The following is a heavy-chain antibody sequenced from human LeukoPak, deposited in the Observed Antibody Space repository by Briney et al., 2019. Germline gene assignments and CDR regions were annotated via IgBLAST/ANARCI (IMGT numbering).Heavy chain of an antibody. V-gene: IGHV3-15*01. CDR1: GFTFSNAW. CDR2: IKSKTDGGTT. CDR3: TTLRSIATDY. Sequence: PGGSLRLSCAASGFTFSNAWMSWVRQAPGKGLDWVGHIKSKTDGGTTDYAAPVKGRLTISRDDSKNTLYLQMNSLKTEDTAVYYCTTLRSIATDYWGQGTLVTVSS. D-gene: IGHD2-2*01. J-gene: IGHJ4*02.